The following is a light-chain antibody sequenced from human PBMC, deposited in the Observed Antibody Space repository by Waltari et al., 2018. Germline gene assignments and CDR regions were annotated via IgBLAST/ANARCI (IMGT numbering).Light chain of an antibody. CDR1: QGISSN. CDR2: GAS. J-gene: IGKJ3*01. Sequence: IQLTQSPSSLSASVGARVTITCRASQGISSNLPWYQQKSGKAPKLLIYGASTLQSGVPSRFSGSGSGTDFTLTISSLQPEDFATYYCQQLNLYPFTFGPGTKVDIK. CDR3: QQLNLYPFT. V-gene: IGKV1-9*01.